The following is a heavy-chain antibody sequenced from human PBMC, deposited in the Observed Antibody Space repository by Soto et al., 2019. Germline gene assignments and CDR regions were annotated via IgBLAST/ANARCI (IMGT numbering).Heavy chain of an antibody. V-gene: IGHV4-59*01. D-gene: IGHD5-12*01. CDR2: FSYRGST. Sequence: PSETLSLTCTVSGDSISNYYWSWIRQPPGKGLEWIGYFSYRGSTNYNPSLKSRVTISVDTSKNQFSLNVSSVTAADTAVYFCARLDGYDNYFDYWGQGALVTVSS. CDR3: ARLDGYDNYFDY. CDR1: GDSISNYY. J-gene: IGHJ4*02.